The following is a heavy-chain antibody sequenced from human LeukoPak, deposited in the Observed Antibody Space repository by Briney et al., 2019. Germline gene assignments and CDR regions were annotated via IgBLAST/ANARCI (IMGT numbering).Heavy chain of an antibody. CDR3: ARDPPPRYYYMDV. J-gene: IGHJ6*03. CDR2: INPSGGST. CDR1: GYTFTSYY. V-gene: IGHV1-46*01. Sequence: GASVKVSCKASGYTFTSYYMHWVRQAPGQGLEWMGIINPSGGSTSYAQKFQGRVTMTRDTSISTAYMELSRLRSDDTAVYYCARDPPPRYYYMDVWGKGTTVTVSS.